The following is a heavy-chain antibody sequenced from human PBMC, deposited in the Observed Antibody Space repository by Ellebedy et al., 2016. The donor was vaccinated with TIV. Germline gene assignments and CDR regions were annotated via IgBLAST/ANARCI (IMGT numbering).Heavy chain of an antibody. Sequence: GESLKISCAASGFTFTIYDMHWVRQPIGKGLEWVSAVGIAGDTYYPDSVKGRFTISREDAKNSVYLQMNSLRAGDTAVYYCVRGSRTVGGIYYYNGMKVWGQGTTVTVTS. D-gene: IGHD3-10*01. V-gene: IGHV3-13*01. J-gene: IGHJ6*02. CDR2: VGIAGDT. CDR1: GFTFTIYD. CDR3: VRGSRTVGGIYYYNGMKV.